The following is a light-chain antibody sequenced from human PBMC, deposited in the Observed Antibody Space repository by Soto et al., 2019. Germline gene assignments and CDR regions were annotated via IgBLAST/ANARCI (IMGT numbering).Light chain of an antibody. CDR3: QHYGSSPRT. V-gene: IGKV3-20*01. Sequence: IVLTQSPGILSLSPGERATLSCRASQTVISNYLAWYLQKPGQAPRLLIYGASTRATGISDRFSGSGSGTDFTLTITRLEHEDFAMYYCQHYGSSPRTFGQGTKLEIK. CDR2: GAS. J-gene: IGKJ2*01. CDR1: QTVISNY.